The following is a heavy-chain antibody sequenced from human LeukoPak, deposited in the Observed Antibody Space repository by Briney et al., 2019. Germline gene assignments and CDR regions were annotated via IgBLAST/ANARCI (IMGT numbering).Heavy chain of an antibody. CDR3: AKGIQQWLASLDY. Sequence: GGSLRLSCAASGFTFSSYGMSWVRQAPGKGLEWVSAISGSGGSTYYADSVKGRSTISRDNSKNTLYLQMNSLRAEDTAVYYCAKGIQQWLASLDYWGQGTLVTVSS. CDR1: GFTFSSYG. V-gene: IGHV3-23*01. J-gene: IGHJ4*02. CDR2: ISGSGGST. D-gene: IGHD6-19*01.